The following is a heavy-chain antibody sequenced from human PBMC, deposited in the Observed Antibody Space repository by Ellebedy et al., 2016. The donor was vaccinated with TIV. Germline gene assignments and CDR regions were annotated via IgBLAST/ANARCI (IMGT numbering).Heavy chain of an antibody. Sequence: AASVKVSCKVSGYTLTELSMHWARQAPGKGLEWMGGFDPEDGETIYAQKFQGRVTMTEDTSTDTAYMELNSLRSEDTAVYYCATSRYDFWSGYYGYWGQGTLVTVSS. CDR3: ATSRYDFWSGYYGY. J-gene: IGHJ4*02. D-gene: IGHD3-3*01. V-gene: IGHV1-24*01. CDR1: GYTLTELS. CDR2: FDPEDGET.